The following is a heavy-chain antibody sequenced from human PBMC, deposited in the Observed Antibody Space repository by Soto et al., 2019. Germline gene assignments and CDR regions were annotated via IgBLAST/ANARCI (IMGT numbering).Heavy chain of an antibody. V-gene: IGHV1-18*01. J-gene: IGHJ4*02. Sequence: VASVTVSCQASGYTFTSYGISWVRQAPGQGLEWMGWISAYNGNTNYAQKLQGRVTMTTDTSTSTAYMELRSLRSDDTAVYYCARALYSSGWLDYWGQGTLVTVSS. D-gene: IGHD6-19*01. CDR1: GYTFTSYG. CDR3: ARALYSSGWLDY. CDR2: ISAYNGNT.